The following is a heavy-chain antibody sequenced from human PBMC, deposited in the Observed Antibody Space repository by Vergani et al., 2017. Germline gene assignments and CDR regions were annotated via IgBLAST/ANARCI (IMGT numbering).Heavy chain of an antibody. CDR3: AREQYYYDSGGYRNFDY. CDR2: IYYSGST. D-gene: IGHD3-22*01. V-gene: IGHV4-39*07. Sequence: QLQLQESGPGLVKPSETLSLTCTVSGGSISSSSYYWGWIRQPPGKGLEWIGSIYYSGSTYYNPSLKSRVTISVDTSKNQFSLKLSSVTAADTAVYYCAREQYYYDSGGYRNFDYWGQGTLVTVSS. J-gene: IGHJ4*02. CDR1: GGSISSSSYY.